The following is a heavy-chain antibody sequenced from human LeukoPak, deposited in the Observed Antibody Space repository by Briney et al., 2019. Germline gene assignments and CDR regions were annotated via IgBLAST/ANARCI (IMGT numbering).Heavy chain of an antibody. D-gene: IGHD3-9*01. V-gene: IGHV3-48*01. CDR3: ARGRPLRYFDWLFHY. J-gene: IGHJ4*02. CDR2: ISSSSSTI. CDR1: GFTFSSYS. Sequence: PGGSLRLSCAASGFTFSSYSMNWVRQAPGKGLEWVSCISSSSSTIYYADSVKGRFTISRDNAKNSLYLQMNSLRAEDTAVYYCARGRPLRYFDWLFHYWGQGTLVTVSS.